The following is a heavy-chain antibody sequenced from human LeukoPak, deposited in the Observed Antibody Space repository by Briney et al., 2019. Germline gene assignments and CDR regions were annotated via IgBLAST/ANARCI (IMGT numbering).Heavy chain of an antibody. D-gene: IGHD1-26*01. CDR3: ARVVSGAGNYHMDV. V-gene: IGHV3-48*03. CDR1: GFAFSSFG. Sequence: GGSLRPSCAASGFAFSSFGMIWVRQAPGKRLEWISYIRSSGTTIDYADSVKGRFTISRNNAKTSLYLQMNSLRAEDTAVYYCARVVSGAGNYHMDVWGKGTSVTVSS. CDR2: IRSSGTTI. J-gene: IGHJ6*03.